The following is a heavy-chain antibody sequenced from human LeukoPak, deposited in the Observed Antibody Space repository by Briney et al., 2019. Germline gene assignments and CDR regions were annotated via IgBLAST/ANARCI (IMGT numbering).Heavy chain of an antibody. CDR1: GFTFSSYA. CDR3: AKRAVPGNAFFDN. CDR2: ISGSGGST. V-gene: IGHV3-23*01. D-gene: IGHD6-19*01. J-gene: IGHJ4*02. Sequence: GGSLRLSCAASGFTFSSYAMSWVRQAPGKGLEWVSSISGSGGSTYYADSVKGRFTISRGNSKNTLYLQMNSLRAVDTAVYYCAKRAVPGNAFFDNWGQGTLVTVSS.